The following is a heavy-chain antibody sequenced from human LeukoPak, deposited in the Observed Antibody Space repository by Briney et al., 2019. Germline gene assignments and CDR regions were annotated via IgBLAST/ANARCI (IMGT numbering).Heavy chain of an antibody. D-gene: IGHD6-6*01. CDR1: GFTFSSHR. Sequence: PGGSLRLSCAASGFTFSSHRMYWVRQAPGKGLVWVSRISSDGSSIAYTDPVRGRFTISRDNAKNTLYLQMNSLRVEDTAVYYCAREGAALDYWGQGTLVSVSS. V-gene: IGHV3-74*01. CDR2: ISSDGSSI. J-gene: IGHJ4*02. CDR3: AREGAALDY.